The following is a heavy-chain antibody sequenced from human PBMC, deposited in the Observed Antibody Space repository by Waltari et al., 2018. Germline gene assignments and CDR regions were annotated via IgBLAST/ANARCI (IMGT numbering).Heavy chain of an antibody. CDR1: HGSISGYY. CDR3: ARHWNHDILADSFDL. CDR2: TSPTGGT. Sequence: QVQLQESGPGLVKPSETLSLTCTVSHGSISGYYWRWIRQPAGKGLEWIGFTSPTGGTDYNPSLKSRVTMSSDTSKNQVFLHLNSVTAADTAVFYCARHWNHDILADSFDLWGQGTRVTISS. V-gene: IGHV4-4*07. D-gene: IGHD3-9*01. J-gene: IGHJ4*02.